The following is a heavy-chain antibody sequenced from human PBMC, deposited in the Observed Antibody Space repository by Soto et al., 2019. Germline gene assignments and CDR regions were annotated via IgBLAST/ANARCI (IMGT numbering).Heavy chain of an antibody. D-gene: IGHD3-10*01. CDR3: AKARTYGSGSYGRFDP. CDR1: GFTFSSYA. Sequence: EVQLLESGGGLVQPGGSLTLSCAASGFTFSSYAMSWVRQAPGKGLEWVSAISGSGGSTYYADSVKGRFTISRDNSKNTLYLPMNSLRAEDTAVYYCAKARTYGSGSYGRFDPWGQGTLVTVSS. V-gene: IGHV3-23*01. CDR2: ISGSGGST. J-gene: IGHJ5*02.